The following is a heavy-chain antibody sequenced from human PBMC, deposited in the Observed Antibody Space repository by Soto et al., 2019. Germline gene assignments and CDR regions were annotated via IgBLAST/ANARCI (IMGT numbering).Heavy chain of an antibody. V-gene: IGHV3-23*01. CDR2: IYGSGSKT. J-gene: IGHJ4*02. CDR3: AKDITPDYKWDIDY. CDR1: GFTFSGFA. D-gene: IGHD1-26*01. Sequence: EVQLLESGGGVVQPGGSLRLSGSASGFTFSGFAMNWVRQPPGQGRGWVSGIYGSGSKTFYADSVRGRFTISRDNSKNMLYLQMNSLRVEDTAVYYCAKDITPDYKWDIDYWGRGTLVTVSS.